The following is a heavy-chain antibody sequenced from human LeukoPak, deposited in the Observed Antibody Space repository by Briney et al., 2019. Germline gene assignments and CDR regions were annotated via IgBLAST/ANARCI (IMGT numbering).Heavy chain of an antibody. Sequence: GGSLRLSCAASGFTFSSYAMHWVRRASSKGLEWVAAISYDGSDKKYADSVKGRFTISRDNSKNTLYLQMNSLRSDDTAVYYCARGVRIAVAGYIDCWGQGTLVTVFS. V-gene: IGHV3-30*04. J-gene: IGHJ4*02. CDR2: ISYDGSDK. CDR3: ARGVRIAVAGYIDC. D-gene: IGHD6-19*01. CDR1: GFTFSSYA.